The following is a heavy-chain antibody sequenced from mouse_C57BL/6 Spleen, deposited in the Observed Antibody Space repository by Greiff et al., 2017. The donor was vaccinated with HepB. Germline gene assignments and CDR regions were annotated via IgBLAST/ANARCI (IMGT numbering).Heavy chain of an antibody. CDR3: ARTVVATVNWYFDV. Sequence: EVQRVESGGGLVKPGGSLKLSCAASGFTFSDYGMHWVRQAPEKGLEWVAYISSGSSTIYYADTVKGRFTISRDNAKNTLFLQMTSLRSEEAAMYYCARTVVATVNWYFDVWGTRTTVTVSS. CDR2: ISSGSSTI. CDR1: GFTFSDYG. D-gene: IGHD1-1*01. V-gene: IGHV5-17*01. J-gene: IGHJ1*03.